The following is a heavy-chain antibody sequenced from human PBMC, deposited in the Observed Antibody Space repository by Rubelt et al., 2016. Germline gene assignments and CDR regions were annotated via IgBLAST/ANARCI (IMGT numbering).Heavy chain of an antibody. V-gene: IGHV3-48*01. CDR2: ISSSSSTI. J-gene: IGHJ4*02. Sequence: RLSCAASGFTFSSYSMNWVRPAPGKGLEWVSYISSSSSTIYYADSVKGRFTISRDTAKNSLYLQMNSLRAEDTAVYYCARDRGSYLDYWGQGTLVTVSS. CDR3: ARDRGSYLDY. CDR1: GFTFSSYS. D-gene: IGHD1-26*01.